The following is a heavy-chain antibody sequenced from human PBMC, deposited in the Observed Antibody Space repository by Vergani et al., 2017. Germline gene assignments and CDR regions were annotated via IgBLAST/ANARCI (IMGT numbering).Heavy chain of an antibody. J-gene: IGHJ4*02. CDR2: ISGSGGST. CDR3: AKVTLHYDDSSGYYPRGRGYYFDY. CDR1: GFTFSSYA. V-gene: IGHV3-23*01. Sequence: EVQLLESGGGLVQPGGSLRLSCAASGFTFSSYAMSWVRQAPGTGLEWVSAISGSGGSTYYAVSVKGRFTISRDNSKNTLYLQMNSLRAEDTAVYYCAKVTLHYDDSSGYYPRGRGYYFDYWGQGTLVTVSS. D-gene: IGHD3-22*01.